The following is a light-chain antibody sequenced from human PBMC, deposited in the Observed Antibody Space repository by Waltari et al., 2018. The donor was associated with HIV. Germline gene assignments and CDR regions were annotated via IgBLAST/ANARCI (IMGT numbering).Light chain of an antibody. CDR3: SSYAGTNNVVI. V-gene: IGLV2-8*01. CDR1: SSDVGDYNY. CDR2: AVT. J-gene: IGLJ2*01. Sequence: QSALTQPPSASGSPGQSVTISCTGTSSDVGDYNYVSWYQQHPGKAPTLVIYAVTNRPSGVPDRFSGSKSDNTASLTVSGLQAEDEADYYCSSYAGTNNVVIFGGGTKLTVL.